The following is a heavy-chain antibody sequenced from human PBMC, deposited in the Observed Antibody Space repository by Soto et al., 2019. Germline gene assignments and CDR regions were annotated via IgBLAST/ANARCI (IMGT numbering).Heavy chain of an antibody. V-gene: IGHV3-23*01. D-gene: IGHD6-19*01. CDR3: AKDKPAAGSQWLVPI. Sequence: PGGSLRLSCAASGFTFSSCAMTWVRQAPGMGLQWVSAISDSGGSTYYADSVRGRFTISRDNSKNTSYPQLNSLGAEDPAVYYCAKDKPAAGSQWLVPIWGRGTLVTVSS. CDR2: ISDSGGST. J-gene: IGHJ4*02. CDR1: GFTFSSCA.